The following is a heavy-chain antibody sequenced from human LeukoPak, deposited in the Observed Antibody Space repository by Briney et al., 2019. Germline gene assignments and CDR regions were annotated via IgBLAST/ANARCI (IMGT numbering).Heavy chain of an antibody. CDR1: GGSVSDYY. Sequence: SETLSLTCTISGGSVSDYYWSWIRQSPGKGLEWIGYIYHTGSTSYSPSLKSRVTISVDTSKNQFSLKLSSVTAADTAVYYCARELALPLGAADDAFDIWGQGTMVTVSS. CDR2: IYHTGST. D-gene: IGHD1-26*01. CDR3: ARELALPLGAADDAFDI. V-gene: IGHV4-59*02. J-gene: IGHJ3*02.